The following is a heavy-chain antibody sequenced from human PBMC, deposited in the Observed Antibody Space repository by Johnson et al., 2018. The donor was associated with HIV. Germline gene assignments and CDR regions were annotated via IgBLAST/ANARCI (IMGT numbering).Heavy chain of an antibody. V-gene: IGHV3-11*04. J-gene: IGHJ3*02. CDR1: GFIFSDYY. Sequence: QVQLVESGGGLVKPGGSLRLSCAASGFIFSDYYMSWIRQAPGKGLEWVSVIYSGGSTYYAGSVKGRFTISRDNAKNSLYLQMNSLRVEDTAVYYCASADVFDIWGQGTVVTVSS. CDR3: ASADVFDI. CDR2: IYSGGST.